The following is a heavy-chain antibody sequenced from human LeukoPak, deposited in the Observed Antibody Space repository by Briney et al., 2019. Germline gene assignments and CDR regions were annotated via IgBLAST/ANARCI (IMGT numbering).Heavy chain of an antibody. CDR1: GFTFSSHW. Sequence: GGSLRLSCAASGFTFSSHWMHWVRQAPGKGLVWVSRINRDGSSTSYADSVKGRLTISRDNAKNALYLQMNSLRAEDTAVYYCAREIVGAREFDYWGQGTLVTVSS. V-gene: IGHV3-74*01. J-gene: IGHJ4*02. CDR2: INRDGSST. D-gene: IGHD1-26*01. CDR3: AREIVGAREFDY.